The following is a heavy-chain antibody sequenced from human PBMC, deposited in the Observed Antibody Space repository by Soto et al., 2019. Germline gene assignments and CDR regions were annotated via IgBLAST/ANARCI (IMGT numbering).Heavy chain of an antibody. D-gene: IGHD3-10*01. Sequence: EVQALESGGGLVQPGESLRLSCAASGFTFRSYAMSWVRQAPGKGLEWVSGIGGTGGSTYYADSVKGRFTISRDNSKNTLFLQVNSLRAEDTAVYYCARDYFGFDYWGQGTLVTVSS. V-gene: IGHV3-23*01. CDR2: IGGTGGST. CDR1: GFTFRSYA. CDR3: ARDYFGFDY. J-gene: IGHJ4*02.